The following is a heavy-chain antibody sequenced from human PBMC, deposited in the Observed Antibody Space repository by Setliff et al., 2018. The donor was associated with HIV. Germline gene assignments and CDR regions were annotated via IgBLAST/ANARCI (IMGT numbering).Heavy chain of an antibody. J-gene: IGHJ4*02. D-gene: IGHD2-21*02. CDR2: ITGSGSST. CDR3: AKDGVVTATNRPYYFDY. Sequence: PGGSLRLSCAASGFTFSNYAMSWVRQAPGKGLEWVSLITGSGSSTFYADSVKGRFSISRDNSKDTLYLQMNSLRAEDTAVYYCAKDGVVTATNRPYYFDYWGQGTLVTVSS. CDR1: GFTFSNYA. V-gene: IGHV3-23*01.